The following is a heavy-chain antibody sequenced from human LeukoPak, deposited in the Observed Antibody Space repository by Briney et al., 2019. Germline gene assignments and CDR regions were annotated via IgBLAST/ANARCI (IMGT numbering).Heavy chain of an antibody. J-gene: IGHJ4*02. Sequence: PSETLSLTCTVSGVSISSGGYYWSWIRQHPGKGLEWIGYIYYSGSTYYNPSLKSRVTMAVDTSKNQFSLKLSSVTAADTAVYYCARGYSSSWYYFDYWGQGTLVTVTS. D-gene: IGHD6-13*01. V-gene: IGHV4-31*03. CDR2: IYYSGST. CDR3: ARGYSSSWYYFDY. CDR1: GVSISSGGYY.